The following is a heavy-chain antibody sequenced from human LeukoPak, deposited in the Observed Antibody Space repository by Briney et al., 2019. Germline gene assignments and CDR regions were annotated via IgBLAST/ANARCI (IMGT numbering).Heavy chain of an antibody. D-gene: IGHD6-19*01. V-gene: IGHV1-8*01. Sequence: ASVKVSCKASGYTFTSYDINWVRQATGQGLEWMGWMNPNSGNTGYAQKFQGRVTITRNTSISTAYMELSSLRSEDTAVYYCARARVAVAGTKNFYYYYMDVWGKGTTVTISS. CDR3: ARARVAVAGTKNFYYYYMDV. CDR1: GYTFTSYD. CDR2: MNPNSGNT. J-gene: IGHJ6*03.